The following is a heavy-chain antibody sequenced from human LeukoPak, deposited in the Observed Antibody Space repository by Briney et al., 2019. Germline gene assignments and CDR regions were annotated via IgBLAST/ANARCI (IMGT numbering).Heavy chain of an antibody. J-gene: IGHJ6*02. CDR3: ASHIGDYYGMDV. D-gene: IGHD3-10*01. Sequence: GGSLRLSCAASGFTFSSYSMNWVRQAPGKGLEWVSCISSSSSTIYYADSVKGRFTISRDNAKNSLYLQMNSLRAEDTAVYYCASHIGDYYGMDVWGQGTTVTVSS. CDR2: ISSSSSTI. CDR1: GFTFSSYS. V-gene: IGHV3-48*01.